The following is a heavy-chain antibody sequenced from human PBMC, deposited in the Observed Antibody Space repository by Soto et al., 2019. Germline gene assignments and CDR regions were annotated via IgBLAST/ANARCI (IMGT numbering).Heavy chain of an antibody. Sequence: SETLSLTCAVYGGSFSGYYWSWIRQPPWKGLEWIGEINHSGSTNYNPSLKSRVTISVDTSKNQFSLKLSSVTAADTAVYYCARYLRYDYIWGSYRTTRFDPWGQGTLVTVSS. D-gene: IGHD3-16*02. J-gene: IGHJ5*02. V-gene: IGHV4-34*01. CDR1: GGSFSGYY. CDR2: INHSGST. CDR3: ARYLRYDYIWGSYRTTRFDP.